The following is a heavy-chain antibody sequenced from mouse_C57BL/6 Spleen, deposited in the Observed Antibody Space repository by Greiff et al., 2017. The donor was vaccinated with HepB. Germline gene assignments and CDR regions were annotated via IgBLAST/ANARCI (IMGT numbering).Heavy chain of an antibody. Sequence: QVQLQQSGAELVRPGSSVKLSCKASGYTFTSYWMDWVKQRPGQGLEWIGNIYPSDSETHYNQKFKDKATLTVDKSSSTAYMQLSSLTSEDSAVYYCARTYYCSSYGWYFDVWGTGTTVTVSS. V-gene: IGHV1-61*01. D-gene: IGHD1-1*01. J-gene: IGHJ1*03. CDR3: ARTYYCSSYGWYFDV. CDR2: IYPSDSET. CDR1: GYTFTSYW.